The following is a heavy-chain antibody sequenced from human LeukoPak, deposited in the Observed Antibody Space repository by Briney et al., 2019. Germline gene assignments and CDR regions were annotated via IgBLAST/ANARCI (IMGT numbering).Heavy chain of an antibody. CDR1: GYTLTELS. J-gene: IGHJ4*02. CDR3: ATVPILTGYYGAFDY. D-gene: IGHD3-9*01. CDR2: FDPEDGET. V-gene: IGHV1-24*01. Sequence: GASVKVSCKVSGYTLTELSMHWVRQAPGKGLEWMGGFDPEDGETIYAQKFQGRVTMTEDTSTDTAYMELSSLRSEDTAVYHCATVPILTGYYGAFDYWGQGTLVTVSS.